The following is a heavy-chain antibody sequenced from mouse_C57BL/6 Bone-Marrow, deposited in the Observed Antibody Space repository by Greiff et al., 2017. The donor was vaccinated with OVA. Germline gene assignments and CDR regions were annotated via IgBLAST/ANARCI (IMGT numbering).Heavy chain of an antibody. CDR2: LDPETGGT. CDR1: GYTFTDYE. V-gene: IGHV1-15*01. CDR3: TRRDPYFDY. Sequence: QVQLQQSGAELVRPGASVTLSCKASGYTFTDYEMHWVKQTPVHGLEWIGALDPETGGTAYNQKFKGKAILTADKSSSTAYMELRSLTSEDSAVYYCTRRDPYFDYWGQGTTLTVSS. J-gene: IGHJ2*01.